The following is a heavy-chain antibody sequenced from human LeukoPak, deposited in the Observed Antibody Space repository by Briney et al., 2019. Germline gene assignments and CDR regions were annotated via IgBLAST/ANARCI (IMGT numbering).Heavy chain of an antibody. CDR2: ISGSGGRT. D-gene: IGHD4-17*01. J-gene: IGHJ4*02. V-gene: IGHV3-23*01. CDR3: ANEHYGDFLIGLHY. CDR1: GFTSSSYA. Sequence: QTGGSLRLSCAASGFTSSSYAMSGVRQAPGKGLEWVSAISGSGGRTDYADSVKGRFTISRDNSKNTVYLQMNSLRAEDTAVYYCANEHYGDFLIGLHYWGQGTLVTVSS.